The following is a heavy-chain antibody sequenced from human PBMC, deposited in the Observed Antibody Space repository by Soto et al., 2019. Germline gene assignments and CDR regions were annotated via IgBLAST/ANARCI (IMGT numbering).Heavy chain of an antibody. D-gene: IGHD3-22*01. CDR1: GGSISSYY. CDR3: ARVTTMIVAQGGMDV. J-gene: IGHJ6*02. V-gene: IGHV4-4*07. CDR2: IYTSGSA. Sequence: LALTCTVSGGSISSYYWSWIRQPAVKGLEWIGRIYTSGSANYNPSLKSRVTMSVDTSKNQFSLKLSSVTAADTAVYYCARVTTMIVAQGGMDVWGQGTTVTVSS.